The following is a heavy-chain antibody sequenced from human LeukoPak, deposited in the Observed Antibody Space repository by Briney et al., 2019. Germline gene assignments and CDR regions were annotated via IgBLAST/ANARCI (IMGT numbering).Heavy chain of an antibody. CDR3: AREHGGNSTAFDI. V-gene: IGHV1-58*02. Sequence: GASVKVSCKASGFSFTCSVIQWVRQARGQRLEWKGWIVVCSGNTNYAQKFQERVTMTRDRSTSTVYMDLSSLRSEDTAVYYCAREHGGNSTAFDIWGQGTMVTVSS. D-gene: IGHD4-23*01. J-gene: IGHJ3*02. CDR2: IVVCSGNT. CDR1: GFSFTCSV.